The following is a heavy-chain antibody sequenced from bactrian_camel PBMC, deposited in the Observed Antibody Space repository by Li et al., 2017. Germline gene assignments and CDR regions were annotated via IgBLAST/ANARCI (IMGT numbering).Heavy chain of an antibody. J-gene: IGHJ4*01. V-gene: IGHV3S53*01. CDR3: AADYPCSRPPSLLGPEY. CDR1: GDTFGTRS. Sequence: HVQLVESGGGSVQAGGSLRLSCAASGDTFGTRSMGWFRQAAGKTREGVAAINSDSTITYADAVKGRFTISRDLPENTLYLQMNNLKPEDTARYYCAADYPCSRPPSLLGPEYWGQGTQVTVS. CDR2: INSDSTI.